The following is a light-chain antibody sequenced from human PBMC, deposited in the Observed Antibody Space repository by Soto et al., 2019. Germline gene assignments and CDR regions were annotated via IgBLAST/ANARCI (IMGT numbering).Light chain of an antibody. CDR1: QSVSSTY. CDR3: QQRSNWPPLT. V-gene: IGKV3-11*01. CDR2: DAS. J-gene: IGKJ4*01. Sequence: EIVLTQPPATLSLSPGERATLSCRASQSVSSTYLAWYQQKPGQAPRLLIYDASNRATGIPARFSGSGSGTDFTLTISSLEPEDFAVYYCQQRSNWPPLTFGGGTKVDI.